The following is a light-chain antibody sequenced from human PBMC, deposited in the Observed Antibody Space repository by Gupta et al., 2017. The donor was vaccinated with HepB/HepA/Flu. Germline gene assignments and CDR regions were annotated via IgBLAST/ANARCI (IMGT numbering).Light chain of an antibody. CDR3: SEWANRLRGEV. CDR2: SND. Sequence: QAGLTHPPSLSKGLRQTATLTCTGNSNNVGYQGAAWLQQHQGHPTKLLSDSNDNRPSGISERFAASRSGKKAFRILTGLQPEDEADDECSEWANRLRGEVFGPGTKVTVL. V-gene: IGLV10-54*04. J-gene: IGLJ1*01. CDR1: SNNVGYQG.